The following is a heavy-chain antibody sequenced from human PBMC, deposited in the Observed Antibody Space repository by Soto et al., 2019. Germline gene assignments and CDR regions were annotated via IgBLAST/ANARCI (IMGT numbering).Heavy chain of an antibody. CDR1: GFTFSSYA. CDR2: ISGSGGST. V-gene: IGHV3-23*01. D-gene: IGHD6-13*01. CDR3: AKNGKSSNPVSCFDP. Sequence: GGSLRLSCAASGFTFSSYALNWVRQAPGKGLEWVSAISGSGGSTYYADSGKGRFTISRDNSKNTLYLQMNSLRAEDTAVYFCAKNGKSSNPVSCFDPWGQGTLVTVPS. J-gene: IGHJ5*02.